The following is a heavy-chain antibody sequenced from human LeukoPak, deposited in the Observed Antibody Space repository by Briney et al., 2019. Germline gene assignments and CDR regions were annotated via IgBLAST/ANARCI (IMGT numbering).Heavy chain of an antibody. CDR2: INHSGST. CDR1: GGSFSGYY. Sequence: SETLSLTCAVYGGSFSGYYWSWLRQPPGKGLEWIGEINHSGSTNYNPSLKSRVTISVDTSKNQFSLKLSSVTAADTAVYYCARSPYYYDSSGYYYVYFDYWGQGTLVTVSS. J-gene: IGHJ4*02. D-gene: IGHD3-22*01. V-gene: IGHV4-34*01. CDR3: ARSPYYYDSSGYYYVYFDY.